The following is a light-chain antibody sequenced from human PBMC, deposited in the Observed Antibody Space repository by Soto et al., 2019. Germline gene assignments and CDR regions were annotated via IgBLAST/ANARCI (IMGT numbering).Light chain of an antibody. Sequence: EIVMTQSPATLSVSPGERATLSCRVSQSVSSNLAWYQQKPGQAPRLLIYGASTRATGIPARFSGSGSGTEFTLTISSLQSEDFAVYYCQQYNNWPRTFGQGTKVEI. CDR1: QSVSSN. V-gene: IGKV3-15*01. CDR3: QQYNNWPRT. J-gene: IGKJ1*01. CDR2: GAS.